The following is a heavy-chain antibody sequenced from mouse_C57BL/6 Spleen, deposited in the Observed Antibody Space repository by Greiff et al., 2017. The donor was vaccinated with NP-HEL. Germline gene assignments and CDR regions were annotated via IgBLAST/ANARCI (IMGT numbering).Heavy chain of an antibody. V-gene: IGHV1-59*01. CDR2: IDPSDSYT. D-gene: IGHD1-1*01. CDR3: ARDGSSYRGYFDY. Sequence: VQLQQPGAELVRPGTSVKLSCKASGYTFTSYWMHWVKQRPGQGLEWIGVIDPSDSYTNYNQKFKGKATLTVDTSSSTAYMQLSSLTSEDSAVYYCARDGSSYRGYFDYWGQGTTLTVSS. J-gene: IGHJ2*01. CDR1: GYTFTSYW.